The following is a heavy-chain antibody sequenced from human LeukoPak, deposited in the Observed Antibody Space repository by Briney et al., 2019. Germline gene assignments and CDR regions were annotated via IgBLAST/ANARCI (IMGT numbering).Heavy chain of an antibody. J-gene: IGHJ5*02. CDR2: IRSKANSYAT. D-gene: IGHD3-10*01. V-gene: IGHV3-73*01. Sequence: GGSLRLSCAASGFTFSGSAMHWVRQASGKGLEWVGRIRSKANSYATAYAASVKGRFTISRDDSKNTAYLQMNSLKTEDTAVYYCTRQTVGSYWFDPWGQGTLVTVSS. CDR3: TRQTVGSYWFDP. CDR1: GFTFSGSA.